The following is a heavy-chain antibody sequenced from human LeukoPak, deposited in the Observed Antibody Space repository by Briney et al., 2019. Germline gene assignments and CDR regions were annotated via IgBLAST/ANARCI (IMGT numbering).Heavy chain of an antibody. J-gene: IGHJ3*02. CDR2: IYHSGRT. CDR3: ARDPYYYDSSGSQRGDAFDI. Sequence: SETLSLTCTVSGYSLSSGHYWGWTRRPPGKGLEWIGSIYHSGRTYYNPSLKSRVTISLDTSKNQFSLKLSSVTAADPAVYYGARDPYYYDSSGSQRGDAFDIWGQGTMVTVSS. V-gene: IGHV4-38-2*02. CDR1: GYSLSSGHY. D-gene: IGHD3-22*01.